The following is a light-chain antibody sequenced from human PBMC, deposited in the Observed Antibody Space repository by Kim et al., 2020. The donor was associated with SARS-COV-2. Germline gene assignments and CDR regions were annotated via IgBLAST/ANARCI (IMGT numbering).Light chain of an antibody. Sequence: ASLGDAVITPCRPSHAIINYLAWYQQHPGKAPKRLIYAASALQSGVPSRFSGSGSVTNFTLTINSLQPEDVATYYCQKCSGAPSTFVQGTKVDIK. CDR1: HAIINY. J-gene: IGKJ1*01. CDR3: QKCSGAPST. V-gene: IGKV1-27*01. CDR2: AAS.